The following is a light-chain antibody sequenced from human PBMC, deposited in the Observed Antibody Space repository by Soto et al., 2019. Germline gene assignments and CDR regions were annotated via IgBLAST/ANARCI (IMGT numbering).Light chain of an antibody. CDR2: AAY. J-gene: IGKJ2*01. CDR3: QQSYSTPRT. CDR1: QSISSY. V-gene: IGKV1-39*01. Sequence: DIQMTHSPSSLSASVGDRVTITCRASQSISSYLNWYQQKPGKAPKLLNYAAYSLQRGVPSRFSCSGSGTDFTLTSSSRQPEEFATDYCQQSYSTPRTFGEGTKLEI.